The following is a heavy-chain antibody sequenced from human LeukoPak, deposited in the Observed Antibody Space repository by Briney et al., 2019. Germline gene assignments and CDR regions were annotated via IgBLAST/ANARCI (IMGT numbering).Heavy chain of an antibody. J-gene: IGHJ4*02. V-gene: IGHV3-30*03. Sequence: GGSLRLSCAASGFTFSSYGMHWVRQAPGKGLEWVAVISYDGSNKYYADSVKGRFTISRDNSKNTLYLQMNSLRAEDTAVYYCTSEGSGSYFYNADYWGQGTLVTVSS. CDR3: TSEGSGSYFYNADY. CDR2: ISYDGSNK. D-gene: IGHD3-10*01. CDR1: GFTFSSYG.